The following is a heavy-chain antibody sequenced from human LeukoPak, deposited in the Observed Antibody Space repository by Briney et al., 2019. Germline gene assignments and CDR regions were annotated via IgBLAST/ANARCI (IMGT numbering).Heavy chain of an antibody. CDR2: INHSGST. Sequence: SETLSLTCAVYGGSFSGYYWSWIRQPPGKGLEWIGEINHSGSTNYNPSLKSRVTISVDTSKNQFSLKLSSVTAADTAIYYCASSGYYYYSYMDVWGKGTTVTVSS. V-gene: IGHV4-34*01. D-gene: IGHD3-10*01. CDR1: GGSFSGYY. J-gene: IGHJ6*03. CDR3: ASSGYYYYSYMDV.